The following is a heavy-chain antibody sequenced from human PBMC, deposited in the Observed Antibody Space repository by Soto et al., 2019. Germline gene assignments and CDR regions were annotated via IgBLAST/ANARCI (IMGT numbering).Heavy chain of an antibody. CDR2: IFSNGDT. V-gene: IGHV3-66*01. D-gene: IGHD1-1*01. CDR3: ARDGTYNWV. CDR1: GFTVSNNY. J-gene: IGHJ4*02. Sequence: QLVASGRGLVQPGGCLRRSCAASGFTVSNNYVRWVRQAPGKGLEWVSLIFSNGDTRYADSVKGRFTISRDSSSNTLYLQMNSLRVEETAVYYCARDGTYNWVGGQGIHVTVSS.